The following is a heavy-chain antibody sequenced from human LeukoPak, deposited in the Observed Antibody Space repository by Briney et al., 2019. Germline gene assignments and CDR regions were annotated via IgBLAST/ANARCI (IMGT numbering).Heavy chain of an antibody. V-gene: IGHV3-23*01. J-gene: IGHJ5*02. CDR1: GFTFGTYA. CDR3: AKIPYSSGWVQNWFDP. CDR2: ISGSGGST. Sequence: AGGSLRLSCAASGFTFGTYAMSWVRQAPGKGLEWISAISGSGGSTYYADSVKGRFTISRDNSKNTLYLQMNNLRAEGTAVYYCAKIPYSSGWVQNWFDPWGQGTLVTVSS. D-gene: IGHD6-19*01.